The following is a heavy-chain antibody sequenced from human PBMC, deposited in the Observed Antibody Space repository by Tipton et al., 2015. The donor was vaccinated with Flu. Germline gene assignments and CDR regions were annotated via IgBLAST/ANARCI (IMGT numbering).Heavy chain of an antibody. V-gene: IGHV3-7*01. CDR1: GFTFNNYW. Sequence: QLVQSGGGLVQPGGSLRLSCAASGFTFNNYWMRWVRQAPGKGLVWVANIKQDGSEKYYVDSVKGRFTISRDNAKNSLYLQMNSLRAEDTAAYYCARDKAVGATLFDYWGQGTLFTVSS. J-gene: IGHJ4*02. D-gene: IGHD1-26*01. CDR3: ARDKAVGATLFDY. CDR2: IKQDGSEK.